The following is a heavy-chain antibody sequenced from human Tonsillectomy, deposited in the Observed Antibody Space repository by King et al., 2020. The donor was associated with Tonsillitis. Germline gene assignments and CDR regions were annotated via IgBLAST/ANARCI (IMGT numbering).Heavy chain of an antibody. Sequence: QLVQSGAEVKKPGASVKVSCKASGYTFTSYYMHWVRQAPGQGLEWMGIITPSGDSTSYAQKFQGRVTMTRDTSTSTVYMELSSLRSEDTAVYYCSGSYGSASFPYSYYVMDVWGQGTTVTVSS. V-gene: IGHV1-46*01. J-gene: IGHJ6*02. CDR1: GYTFTSYY. D-gene: IGHD3-10*01. CDR3: SGSYGSASFPYSYYVMDV. CDR2: ITPSGDST.